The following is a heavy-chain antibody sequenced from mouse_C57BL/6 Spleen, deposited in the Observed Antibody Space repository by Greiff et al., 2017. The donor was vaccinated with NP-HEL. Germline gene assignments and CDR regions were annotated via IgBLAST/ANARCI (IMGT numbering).Heavy chain of an antibody. D-gene: IGHD1-1*01. CDR3: ARRDYGSSYGWYFDV. CDR1: GFTFSSYT. Sequence: EVKLVESGGGLVKPGGSLKLSCAASGFTFSSYTMSWVRQTPEKRLEWVATISGGGGNTYYPDSVKGRFTISRDNAKNTLYLQMSSLRSEDTALYYCARRDYGSSYGWYFDVWGTGTTVTVSS. J-gene: IGHJ1*03. V-gene: IGHV5-9*01. CDR2: ISGGGGNT.